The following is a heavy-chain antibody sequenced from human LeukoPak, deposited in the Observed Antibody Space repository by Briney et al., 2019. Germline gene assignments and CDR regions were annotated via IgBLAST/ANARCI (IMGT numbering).Heavy chain of an antibody. CDR1: GGSISSGDYY. J-gene: IGHJ6*02. D-gene: IGHD4-17*01. V-gene: IGHV4-30-4*01. CDR3: ATSTTVNYYYYGMDV. CDR2: IYYSGST. Sequence: SETLSLTCTVSGGSISSGDYYWSWIRQPPGKGLEWIGYIYYSGSTYYNPSLKSRVTISVDTSKNQFSLKLSSVTAADTAVYYCATSTTVNYYYYGMDVWGQGTTVTVSS.